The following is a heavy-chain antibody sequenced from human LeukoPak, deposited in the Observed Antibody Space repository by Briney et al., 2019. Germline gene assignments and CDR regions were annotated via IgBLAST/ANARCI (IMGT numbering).Heavy chain of an antibody. CDR2: IYYWSKWSN. Sequence: SQTLSLTCAISGDSVSSKSVWNWIRQSPSRGLEWLGRIYYWSKWSNNYAVSVKSRITINPDTSKNQFSLQLSSVTAEDTAVYYCARGDQNFDYWGQGTLVTVSS. J-gene: IGHJ4*02. D-gene: IGHD5-24*01. CDR1: GDSVSSKSV. V-gene: IGHV6-1*01. CDR3: ARGDQNFDY.